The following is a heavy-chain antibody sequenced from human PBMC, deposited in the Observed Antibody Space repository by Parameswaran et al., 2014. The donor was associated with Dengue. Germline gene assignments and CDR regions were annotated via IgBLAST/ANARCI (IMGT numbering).Heavy chain of an antibody. Sequence: KWIRQPPGKGLEWVSYISSSSSTIYYADSVKGRFTISRDNAKNSLYLQMNSLRAEDTAVYYCARDQDSYGFYYYYGMDVWGQGTTVTVSS. D-gene: IGHD5-18*01. V-gene: IGHV3-48*01. CDR3: ARDQDSYGFYYYYGMDV. CDR2: ISSSSSTI. J-gene: IGHJ6*02.